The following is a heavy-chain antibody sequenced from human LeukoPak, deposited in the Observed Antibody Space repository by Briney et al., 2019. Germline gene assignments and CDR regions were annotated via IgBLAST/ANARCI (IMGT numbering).Heavy chain of an antibody. J-gene: IGHJ4*02. CDR1: GYTFTGYY. Sequence: GASVKVSCKASGYTFTGYYMHWVRQAPGQGLEWMGLINPNSGGTNYAQKFQGRVTMTRDTSISTAYMELSRLRSDDTAVYYCARVLRITMVRGADTFDYWGQGTLVTVSS. CDR3: ARVLRITMVRGADTFDY. CDR2: INPNSGGT. D-gene: IGHD3-10*01. V-gene: IGHV1-2*06.